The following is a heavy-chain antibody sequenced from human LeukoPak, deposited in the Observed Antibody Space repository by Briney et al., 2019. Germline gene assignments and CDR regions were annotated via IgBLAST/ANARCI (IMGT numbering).Heavy chain of an antibody. CDR1: GYSVSSGYY. V-gene: IGHV4-38-2*02. Sequence: PSETLSLTCTVSGYSVSSGYYWGWIRQPPGKGLEWIGSIYHSGSTYYNPSLKSRVTISVDTSKNQFSLKLSSVTAADTAVYYCASYGSGRDYWGQGTLVTVSS. CDR3: ASYGSGRDY. CDR2: IYHSGST. D-gene: IGHD3-10*01. J-gene: IGHJ4*02.